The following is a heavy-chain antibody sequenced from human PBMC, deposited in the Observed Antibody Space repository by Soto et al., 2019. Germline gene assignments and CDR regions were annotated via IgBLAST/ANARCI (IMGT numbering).Heavy chain of an antibody. CDR3: VRVVAIPGYPDN. Sequence: QVQLVQSGAEVRQPASSVKVSCKTSGATFSSYAITWVRQAPGQGLEWMGGIVPTVDTSTYAQKFQGRVTMTAHXFTNTVYMELSSLRSDDTAVYYCVRVVAIPGYPDNWGQGTLVTVSS. CDR1: GATFSSYA. J-gene: IGHJ4*02. D-gene: IGHD5-12*01. V-gene: IGHV1-69*12. CDR2: IVPTVDTS.